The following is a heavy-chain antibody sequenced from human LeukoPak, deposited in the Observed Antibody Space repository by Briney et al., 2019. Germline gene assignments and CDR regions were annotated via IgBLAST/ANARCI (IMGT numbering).Heavy chain of an antibody. D-gene: IGHD1-26*01. CDR3: ARAAWELSRFDP. CDR2: INHSGST. CDR1: GGSFSGYY. V-gene: IGHV4-34*01. J-gene: IGHJ5*02. Sequence: SETLSLTCAVYGGSFSGYYWSWIRQPPGKGLEWIGEINHSGSTNYNPSLKSRVTISVDTSKNQFSLKLSSVTAADTAVYYCARAAWELSRFDPWGQGTLVTVSS.